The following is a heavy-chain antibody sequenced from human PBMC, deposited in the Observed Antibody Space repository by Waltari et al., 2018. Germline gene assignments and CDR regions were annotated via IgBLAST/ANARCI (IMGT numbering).Heavy chain of an antibody. J-gene: IGHJ4*02. Sequence: EVQLLESGGGLVQPGGSLRLSCAASGFTFSSYAMSWVRQAPGKGLEWVSAISGSGGSTSYADSVKGRFTISRDNAKNTLYLQMNSLRAEDTAVYYCARVSGSRPFDYWGQGTLVTVSS. CDR3: ARVSGSRPFDY. D-gene: IGHD1-26*01. CDR2: ISGSGGST. V-gene: IGHV3-23*01. CDR1: GFTFSSYA.